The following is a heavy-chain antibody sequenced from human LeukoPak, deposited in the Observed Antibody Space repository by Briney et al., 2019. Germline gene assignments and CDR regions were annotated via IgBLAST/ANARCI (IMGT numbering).Heavy chain of an antibody. CDR2: IKQDGSEK. D-gene: IGHD2-2*02. CDR3: ARARYCSTTSCYNGARVAAYLFDY. CDR1: GFPFSNYW. Sequence: GGSLRLSCAASGFPFSNYWMSWARQAPGKGLEWVANIKQDGSEKLYVDSVKGRFTISRDNVKNSVYLQMNSLRAEDTAVYYCARARYCSTTSCYNGARVAAYLFDYWGQGPWSPSPQ. J-gene: IGHJ4*02. V-gene: IGHV3-7*01.